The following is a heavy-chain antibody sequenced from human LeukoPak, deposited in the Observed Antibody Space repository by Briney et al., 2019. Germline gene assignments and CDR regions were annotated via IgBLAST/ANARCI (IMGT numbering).Heavy chain of an antibody. CDR3: ARDRSGYGLSNWFDP. D-gene: IGHD3-22*01. V-gene: IGHV1-2*02. Sequence: ASVKVSCKASGYTFTGYYMHWVRQAPGQGLEWMGWINPNSGGTNYAQKFQGRVTMTRDTSISTAYMELSRLRSDDTAVYYCARDRSGYGLSNWFDPWGQGTLVTVSS. J-gene: IGHJ5*02. CDR2: INPNSGGT. CDR1: GYTFTGYY.